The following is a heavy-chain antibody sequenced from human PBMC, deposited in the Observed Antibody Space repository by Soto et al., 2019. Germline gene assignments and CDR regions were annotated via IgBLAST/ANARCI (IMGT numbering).Heavy chain of an antibody. J-gene: IGHJ6*02. CDR3: AESQGSSTSLEIYYYYCYGMDV. D-gene: IGHD2-2*01. Sequence: QVQLVQSGAEEKKPGSSVKVSCKASGGTFSSYAISWVRRAHGQGLEGMGKIIPISGTANYAQNVQGRITMTAAESTSTAYMELSSLRSEDLAVNYWAESQGSSTSLEIYYYYCYGMDVWGQGTTVTVSS. V-gene: IGHV1-69*18. CDR2: IIPISGTA. CDR1: GGTFSSYA.